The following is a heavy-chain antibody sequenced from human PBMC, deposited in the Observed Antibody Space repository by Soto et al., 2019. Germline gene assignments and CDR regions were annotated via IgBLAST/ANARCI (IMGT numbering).Heavy chain of an antibody. Sequence: EVHLVESGGGLVQPGESLRLSCAASGFTFSDYWMSWVRQAPGKGLEWVANIKADGSEKYYGGHVRGRFTIYRDNAENALYLQMNSLRAEDTAVYYCARWGAGTSGSDYWGQGTLVTVSS. V-gene: IGHV3-7*01. CDR2: IKADGSEK. CDR1: GFTFSDYW. J-gene: IGHJ4*02. CDR3: ARWGAGTSGSDY. D-gene: IGHD6-19*01.